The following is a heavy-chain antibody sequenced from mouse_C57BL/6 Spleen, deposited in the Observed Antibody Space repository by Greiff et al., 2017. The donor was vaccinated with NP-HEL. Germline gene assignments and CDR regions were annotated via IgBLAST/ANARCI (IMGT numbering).Heavy chain of an antibody. CDR1: GYTFTDYN. Sequence: EVQLQQSGPELVKPGASVKIPCKASGYTFTDYNMDWVKQSHGKSLEWIGDINPNNGGTIYNQKFKGKATLTVDKSSSTAYMELRSLTSEDTAVYYCARRITTVEFAYWGQGTLVTVSA. D-gene: IGHD1-1*01. CDR3: ARRITTVEFAY. CDR2: INPNNGGT. V-gene: IGHV1-18*01. J-gene: IGHJ3*01.